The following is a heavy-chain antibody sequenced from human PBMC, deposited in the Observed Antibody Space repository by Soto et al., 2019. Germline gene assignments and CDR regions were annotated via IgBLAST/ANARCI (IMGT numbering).Heavy chain of an antibody. CDR3: ARSTYYYDSSGYVFYYFDY. J-gene: IGHJ4*02. D-gene: IGHD3-22*01. CDR2: IDWDDDK. Sequence: SGPTLVNPTQTLTLTCTFSGFSLSTSGMCVSWIRQPPGKALEWLARIDWDDDKYYSTSLKTRLTISKDTSKNQVVLTMTNMDPVDTATYYCARSTYYYDSSGYVFYYFDYWGQGTLVTVSS. V-gene: IGHV2-70*11. CDR1: GFSLSTSGMC.